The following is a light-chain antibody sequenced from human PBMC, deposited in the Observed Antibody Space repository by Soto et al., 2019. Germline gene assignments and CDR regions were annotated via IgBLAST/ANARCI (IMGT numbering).Light chain of an antibody. V-gene: IGKV1-27*01. J-gene: IGKJ4*01. CDR1: QGISNY. Sequence: DIQMTQSPSSLSASVGDRVTITCRATQGISNYLAWYQQKPGKVPKLLIYAASALQSGFPSRFSGSGSGTDFTLTISSLQPEDVATYYCQEYASAPALTFGGGTKVEIK. CDR3: QEYASAPALT. CDR2: AAS.